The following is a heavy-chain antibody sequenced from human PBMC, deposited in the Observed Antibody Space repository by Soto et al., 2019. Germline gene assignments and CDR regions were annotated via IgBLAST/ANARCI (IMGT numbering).Heavy chain of an antibody. CDR3: ARVYCSTTTCHVQAFDS. V-gene: IGHV3-48*03. CDR2: ISSAGDSS. CDR1: GFTFSSYE. Sequence: VQLVESGGGLAQPGGSVRLSCAASGFTFSSYEMNWVRQAPGRTLEWVSYISSAGDSSYYADSVKGRFTISRDNAKNSLYLQMNSLRVEDTAVYYCARVYCSTTTCHVQAFDSWGQGTLVTVSS. D-gene: IGHD2-2*01. J-gene: IGHJ4*02.